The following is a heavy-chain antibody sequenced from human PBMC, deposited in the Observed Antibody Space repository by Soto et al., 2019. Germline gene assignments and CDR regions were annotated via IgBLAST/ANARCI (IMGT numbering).Heavy chain of an antibody. V-gene: IGHV3-74*01. CDR3: ARGSEAYYYYYGMDV. CDR2: INTDGSVT. Sequence: GGSLRLSCAGSGFTFNNFWMHWVRQAPGKGLVWVARINTDGSVTSHADSVKGRFTISRDNAKSTLYLQMNSLRAEDSARYYCARGSEAYYYYYGMDVWGHGTKVTVSS. CDR1: GFTFNNFW. J-gene: IGHJ6*02.